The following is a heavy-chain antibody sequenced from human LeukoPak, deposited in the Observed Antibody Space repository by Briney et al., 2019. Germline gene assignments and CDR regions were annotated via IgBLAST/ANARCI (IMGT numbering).Heavy chain of an antibody. CDR1: GFTFSSYA. V-gene: IGHV3-23*01. Sequence: GGSLRLSCAASGFTFSSYAMSWVRQAPGKGLEWVSGISDSGGTVYYADSVKGRFTISGDNSKNSLYLQMNSLRAEDTAVYYCTKKLSGSYKGFDYWGQGTLVTVSS. CDR2: ISDSGGTV. D-gene: IGHD1-26*01. CDR3: TKKLSGSYKGFDY. J-gene: IGHJ4*02.